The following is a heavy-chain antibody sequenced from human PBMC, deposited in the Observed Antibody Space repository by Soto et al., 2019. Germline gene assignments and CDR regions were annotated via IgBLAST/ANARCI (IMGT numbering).Heavy chain of an antibody. CDR3: ARGGPHMTKFGYLDH. J-gene: IGHJ4*02. V-gene: IGHV3-23*01. Sequence: PGWSLRLSCAASGVTVSSYAMTWARKATGKGVEWVSSISGSGGSRYYAGSLKGRFTISRDKPKNTLYLQTNSLRADDTDLYYCARGGPHMTKFGYLDHWGQGKLVTVPS. CDR2: ISGSGGSR. CDR1: GVTVSSYA. D-gene: IGHD3-3*01.